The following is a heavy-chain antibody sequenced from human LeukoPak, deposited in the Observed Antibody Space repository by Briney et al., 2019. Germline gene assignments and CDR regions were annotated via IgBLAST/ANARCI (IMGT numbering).Heavy chain of an antibody. CDR3: ARSTGWYAF. CDR2: TYYTSKWHN. V-gene: IGHV6-1*01. D-gene: IGHD6-19*01. J-gene: IGHJ4*02. CDR1: GGSVSTNRAG. Sequence: QTPSLTCAISGGSVSTNRAGWHWIKQSPSRGLEWLGRTYYTSKWHNDYAVSVRSRITINPDTSKNQVSLQLNSVTPEDTAVYYCARSTGWYAFWGQGTPVTVSS.